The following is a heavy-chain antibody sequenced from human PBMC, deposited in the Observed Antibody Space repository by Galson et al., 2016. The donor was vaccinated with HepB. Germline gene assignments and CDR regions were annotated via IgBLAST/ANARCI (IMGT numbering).Heavy chain of an antibody. Sequence: SLRLSCAASGFPFSSYAVHWVRQAPGKGLEWVAVTSFDGSDKYYTDSVKGRFTVSRDSSRNTLFLQMSSLRAEDTAVYYCARDTGWNDQFDYWGQGTLVTVSS. J-gene: IGHJ4*02. CDR3: ARDTGWNDQFDY. CDR1: GFPFSSYA. D-gene: IGHD1-1*01. V-gene: IGHV3-30*04. CDR2: TSFDGSDK.